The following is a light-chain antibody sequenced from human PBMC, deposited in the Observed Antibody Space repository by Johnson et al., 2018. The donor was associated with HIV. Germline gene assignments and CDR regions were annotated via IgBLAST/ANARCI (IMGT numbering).Light chain of an antibody. V-gene: IGLV1-51*02. J-gene: IGLJ1*01. CDR1: SSTIGNNF. CDR3: GTWASSLSTGGV. Sequence: QSVLTQPPSVSAAPGQKVTISCSGSSSTIGNNFVSWYQVLPGTAPKLLIYKDNERPSGIPDRFSGSKSGTSATLGITGLQTGDEADYYCGTWASSLSTGGVFGTGTKVTV. CDR2: KDN.